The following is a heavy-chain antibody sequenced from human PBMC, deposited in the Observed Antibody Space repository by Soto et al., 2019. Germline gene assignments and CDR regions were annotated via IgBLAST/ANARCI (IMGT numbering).Heavy chain of an antibody. V-gene: IGHV5-51*03. CDR2: VYPGDSDI. D-gene: IGHD3-22*01. Sequence: EVQLVQSGTEVKKPGESLKISCEGSGYSFPDYWIGWVRQMPGKGLEWMGVVYPGDSDIRYSPSFQGHVTISADKSTSTAYLQWSSLKASDTAMYYCARGSRYYYDSSDHVPDYWGQGTLVTVSS. J-gene: IGHJ4*02. CDR3: ARGSRYYYDSSDHVPDY. CDR1: GYSFPDYW.